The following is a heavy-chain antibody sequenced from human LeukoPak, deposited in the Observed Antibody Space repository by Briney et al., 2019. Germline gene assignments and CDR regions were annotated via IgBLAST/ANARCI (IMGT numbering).Heavy chain of an antibody. J-gene: IGHJ4*02. CDR1: GGSISSYY. CDR2: IYYSGST. CDR3: ARSPTLYFGADY. V-gene: IGHV4-59*01. D-gene: IGHD3-10*01. Sequence: SETLSLTCTVSGGSISSYYWSWIRQPPGKGLEWIGYIYYSGSTNYNPSLKSRVTISVDTSKNQFSLKLSSVTAADTAVYYCARSPTLYFGADYWGQGTLVTGSS.